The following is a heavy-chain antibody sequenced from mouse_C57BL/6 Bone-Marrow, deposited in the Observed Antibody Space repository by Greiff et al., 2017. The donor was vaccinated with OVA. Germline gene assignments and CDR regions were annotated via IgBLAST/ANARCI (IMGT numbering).Heavy chain of an antibody. CDR2: ISNGGGST. J-gene: IGHJ4*01. Sequence: EVKLQESGGGLVQPGGSLKLSCAASGFTFSDYYMYWVRQTPEKRLEWVAYISNGGGSTYYPDTVKGRFTISRDNAKNTLYLQMSRLKSEDTAMYYCARGAITTRAMDYWGQGTSVTVSS. CDR1: GFTFSDYY. V-gene: IGHV5-12*01. CDR3: ARGAITTRAMDY. D-gene: IGHD2-4*01.